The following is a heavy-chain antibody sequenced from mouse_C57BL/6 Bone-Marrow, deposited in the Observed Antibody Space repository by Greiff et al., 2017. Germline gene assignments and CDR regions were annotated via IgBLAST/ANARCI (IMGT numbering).Heavy chain of an antibody. D-gene: IGHD1-1*01. Sequence: VQLQQSGAELVRPGASVKLSCTASGFHIKDDYMHWVKQRPEQGLEWIGWIDPENGDTEYASKFQGKATITADTSSNTAYLQLSSLTSEDTAVYYCTTGLYHGSSYVGYWGQGTTLTVSA. CDR3: TTGLYHGSSYVGY. CDR2: IDPENGDT. V-gene: IGHV14-4*01. CDR1: GFHIKDDY. J-gene: IGHJ2*01.